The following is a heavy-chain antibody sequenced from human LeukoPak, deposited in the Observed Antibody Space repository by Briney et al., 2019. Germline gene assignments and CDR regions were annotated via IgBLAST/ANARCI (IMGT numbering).Heavy chain of an antibody. CDR1: GGTFSSYA. V-gene: IGHV1-69*05. CDR3: ARGRGGNSMSPYYYYYYMDV. Sequence: ASVKVSCKASGGTFSSYAISWVRQAPGQGLEWMGGIIPIFGTANYAQKFQGRVTITTDESTSTAYMELSSLRSEDTAVYYCARGRGGNSMSPYYYYYYMDVWGKGTTVTVSS. J-gene: IGHJ6*03. D-gene: IGHD4-23*01. CDR2: IIPIFGTA.